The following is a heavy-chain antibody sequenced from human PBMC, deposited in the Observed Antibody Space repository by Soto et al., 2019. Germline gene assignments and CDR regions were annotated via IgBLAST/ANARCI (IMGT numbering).Heavy chain of an antibody. CDR3: ARDGSSWYLGYYYGMDV. V-gene: IGHV1-2*02. CDR2: INPNSGGT. Sequence: ASVKVSCKASGYTFTGYYMHWVRQAPGQGLEWMGWINPNSGGTNYAQKFQGRVTMTGDTSISTAYMELSRLRSDDTAVYYCARDGSSWYLGYYYGMDVWGQGTTVTVSS. D-gene: IGHD6-13*01. J-gene: IGHJ6*02. CDR1: GYTFTGYY.